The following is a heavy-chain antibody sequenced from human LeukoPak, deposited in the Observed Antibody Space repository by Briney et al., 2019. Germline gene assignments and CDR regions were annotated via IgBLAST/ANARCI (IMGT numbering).Heavy chain of an antibody. CDR2: IYYSGST. CDR3: ARGRYPPGGSSGWLEYYFDY. J-gene: IGHJ4*02. CDR1: GGSISRYY. V-gene: IGHV4-59*08. D-gene: IGHD6-19*01. Sequence: SETLSLTCTVSGGSISRYYWSWIRQPPGKGLEWIGYIYYSGSTNYNPSLKSRVTISVDTAKNQFSLKLSSVTAADTAVYYCARGRYPPGGSSGWLEYYFDYWGQGNLVTVSS.